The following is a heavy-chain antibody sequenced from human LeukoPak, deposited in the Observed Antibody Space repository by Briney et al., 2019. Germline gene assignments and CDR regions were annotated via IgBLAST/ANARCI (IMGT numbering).Heavy chain of an antibody. J-gene: IGHJ4*02. Sequence: ASVKVSCKASGYTFTSYDINWVRQATAQGLEWMGWMNPNSGNTGYAQKFQGRVTMTRNTSISTAYMELSSLRSEDTAVYYCAREQDSSGYSSATYDYWGQGTLVTVSS. CDR2: MNPNSGNT. D-gene: IGHD3-22*01. CDR1: GYTFTSYD. CDR3: AREQDSSGYSSATYDY. V-gene: IGHV1-8*01.